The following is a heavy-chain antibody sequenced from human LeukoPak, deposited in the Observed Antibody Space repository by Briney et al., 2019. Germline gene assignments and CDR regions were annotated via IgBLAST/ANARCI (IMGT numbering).Heavy chain of an antibody. CDR2: INAYSGGT. CDR3: ARVEEKSVPTYWSFDV. D-gene: IGHD3-10*02. J-gene: IGHJ2*01. CDR1: GHTFTAYY. V-gene: IGHV1-2*02. Sequence: ASVKVSCKASGHTFTAYYMHWVRQAPGQGLEWMGWINAYSGGTNYAQKFQGRVTMTRDTSISTAYMELSRLRFDDTAVYYCARVEEKSVPTYWSFDVWGRGTLVTVSS.